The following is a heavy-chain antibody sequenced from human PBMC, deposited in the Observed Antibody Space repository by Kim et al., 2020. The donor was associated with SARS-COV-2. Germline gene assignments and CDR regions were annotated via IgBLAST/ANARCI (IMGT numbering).Heavy chain of an antibody. CDR3: ALGSGSYSGRGGASTLEFDP. J-gene: IGHJ5*02. V-gene: IGHV2-5*02. CDR2: IYWDDDK. CDR1: GFSLSTSGVG. Sequence: SGPTLVKPTQTLTLTCTFSGFSLSTSGVGVGWIRQPPGKALEWLALIYWDDDKRYSPSLKSRLTITKDTSKNQVVLTMTNMDPVDTATYYCALGSGSYSGRGGASTLEFDPWGQGTLVTVSS. D-gene: IGHD3-10*01.